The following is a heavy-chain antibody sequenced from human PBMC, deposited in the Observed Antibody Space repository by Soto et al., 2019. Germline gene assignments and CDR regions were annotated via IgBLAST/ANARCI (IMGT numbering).Heavy chain of an antibody. J-gene: IGHJ4*02. CDR1: GGSISSYY. D-gene: IGHD1-26*01. V-gene: IGHV4-59*12. CDR3: AGGGGLPRYY. Sequence: SETLSLTCTVSGGSISSYYWSWIRQPPGKGLEWIGYIYYSGSTNYNPSLKSRVTISVDRSKNQFSLKLSSVTAADTAVYYCAGGGGLPRYYWGQGTLVTVSS. CDR2: IYYSGST.